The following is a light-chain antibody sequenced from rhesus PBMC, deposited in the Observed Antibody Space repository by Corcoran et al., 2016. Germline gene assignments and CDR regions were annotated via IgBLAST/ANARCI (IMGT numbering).Light chain of an antibody. CDR1: SSVSTS. J-gene: IGKJ3*01. Sequence: EIVLTQSPTSMAVSQGERVTISCTASSSVSTSYLHWYQQKPGFPPRLLVYRTSSLASGVPARFSGSGSGTSYTITISSMEAEDAANYYGQQGNSIPFTFGPGTKLDIK. CDR2: RTS. V-gene: IGKV3-42*01. CDR3: QQGNSIPFT.